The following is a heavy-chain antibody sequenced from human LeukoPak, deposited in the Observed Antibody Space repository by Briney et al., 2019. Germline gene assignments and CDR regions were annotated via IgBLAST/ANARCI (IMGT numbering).Heavy chain of an antibody. CDR1: GYTFTSYG. J-gene: IGHJ5*02. Sequence: ASAKVSCKASGYTFTSYGISWVRQAPGQGLEWMGWISAYNGNTNYAQKLQGRVTMTTDTSTSTAYMELRSLRSDDTAVYYCARDLGITMIVVDTNWFDPRGQGTLATVSS. CDR3: ARDLGITMIVVDTNWFDP. D-gene: IGHD3-22*01. CDR2: ISAYNGNT. V-gene: IGHV1-18*01.